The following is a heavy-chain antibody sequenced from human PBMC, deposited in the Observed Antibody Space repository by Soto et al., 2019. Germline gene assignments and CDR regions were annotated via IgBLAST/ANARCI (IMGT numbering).Heavy chain of an antibody. Sequence: QITLKESGPTLVKPTRTLTLTCIFSGFSFSADGVGVGWIRQPPGKALEWLALIYWDDDTRYRPSLKSRLTITKDSSKNQVVLTMTNMDPVDTATYYCAHAFGGTSWPNDAFDVWGQGTVVTVSS. D-gene: IGHD3-16*01. J-gene: IGHJ3*01. CDR1: GFSFSADGVG. V-gene: IGHV2-5*02. CDR3: AHAFGGTSWPNDAFDV. CDR2: IYWDDDT.